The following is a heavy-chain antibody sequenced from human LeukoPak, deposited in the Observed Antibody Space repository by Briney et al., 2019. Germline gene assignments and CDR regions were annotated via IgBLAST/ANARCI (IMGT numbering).Heavy chain of an antibody. CDR3: ARVVSYLFDP. V-gene: IGHV1-2*02. CDR1: GYTYTGYY. CDR2: INPNSGGT. J-gene: IGHJ5*02. Sequence: ASVNVSCKASGYTYTGYYIHWVREAPGQGLEWMGWINPNSGGTNYAQKFQGRVTMTRDTSISTAYMELSRLRSDDTAVYYCARVVSYLFDPWGQGTLVTVSS. D-gene: IGHD2-8*01.